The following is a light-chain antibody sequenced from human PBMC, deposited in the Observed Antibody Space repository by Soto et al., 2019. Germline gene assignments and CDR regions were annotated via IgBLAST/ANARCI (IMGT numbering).Light chain of an antibody. CDR2: RNN. CDR1: NSNIGSDF. J-gene: IGLJ3*02. V-gene: IGLV1-47*01. Sequence: QSVLTQPPSASGTPGQKVTISCSGSNSNIGSDFVFWFQQLPGTAPILLIYRNNQRPSGVPDRFSGSKSGTSASLAISGLRYEDEADYYCVSWDASLSAWVLGGGTKLTVL. CDR3: VSWDASLSAWV.